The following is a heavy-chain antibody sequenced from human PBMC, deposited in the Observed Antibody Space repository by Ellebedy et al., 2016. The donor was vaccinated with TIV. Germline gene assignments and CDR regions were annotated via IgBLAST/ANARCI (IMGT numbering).Heavy chain of an antibody. CDR3: ARGRYYSQDAFDI. J-gene: IGHJ3*02. CDR1: GGSFSGYY. CDR2: IDHSGST. V-gene: IGHV4-34*01. Sequence: SETLSLTXAVYGGSFSGYYWSWIRQPPGKGLEWIGEIDHSGSTNSNPSLKSRVTISVDTSKNQLSLTLSSVTTADTAVYYCARGRYYSQDAFDIWGRGTTVTVSS. D-gene: IGHD3-10*01.